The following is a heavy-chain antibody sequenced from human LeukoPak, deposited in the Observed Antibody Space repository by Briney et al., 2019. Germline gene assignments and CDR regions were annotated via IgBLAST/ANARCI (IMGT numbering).Heavy chain of an antibody. Sequence: ASVKVSCKASGYTFTSYDINWVRQATGQGLEWMGWMNPNSGNTGCAQKFQGRVTITRNTSISTAYMELSSLRSEDTAVYYCARGPHYYGSGRPYYYYYYYMDVWGKGTTVTVSS. CDR2: MNPNSGNT. V-gene: IGHV1-8*03. D-gene: IGHD3-10*01. CDR3: ARGPHYYGSGRPYYYYYYYMDV. CDR1: GYTFTSYD. J-gene: IGHJ6*03.